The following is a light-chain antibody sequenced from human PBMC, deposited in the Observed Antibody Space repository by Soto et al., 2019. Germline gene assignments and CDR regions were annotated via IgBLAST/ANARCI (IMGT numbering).Light chain of an antibody. CDR1: QSISNN. Sequence: EIVMTQSPATLSVSPGERATSPCRASQSISNNLAWYHQRPGQAPRLLIYGASPRATGIPARFSGSGSGTEFTLTISSLQSEDFAVYYCQQYNNWWTFGQGTRVEIK. V-gene: IGKV3-15*01. CDR3: QQYNNWWT. CDR2: GAS. J-gene: IGKJ1*01.